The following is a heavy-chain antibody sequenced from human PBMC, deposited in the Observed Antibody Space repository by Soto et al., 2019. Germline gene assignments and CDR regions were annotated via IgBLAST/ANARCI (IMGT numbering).Heavy chain of an antibody. CDR2: IDPSDSYT. J-gene: IGHJ4*02. CDR1: GYSFTSYW. V-gene: IGHV5-10-1*01. D-gene: IGHD3-22*01. Sequence: PGESLKISCKGSGYSFTSYWISWVRQMPGKGLEWMGRIDPSDSYTNYSPSFQGHVTISADKSISTAYLQWSSLKASDTAMYYCARFPHFYYDSSGWWLDYWGQGTLVTVSS. CDR3: ARFPHFYYDSSGWWLDY.